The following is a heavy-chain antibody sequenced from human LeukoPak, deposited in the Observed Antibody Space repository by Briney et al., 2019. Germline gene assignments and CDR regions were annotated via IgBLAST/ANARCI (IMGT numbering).Heavy chain of an antibody. CDR2: IIPIFGTA. J-gene: IGHJ4*02. CDR1: GGTFISYA. Sequence: SVKVSYKASGGTFISYAISWVRQAPGQGLEWMGGIIPIFGTANYAQKFQGRVTITADESTSTAYMELSSLRSEDTAVYYCARVAKYDSSGYYYGHHYWGQGTLVTVSS. V-gene: IGHV1-69*13. D-gene: IGHD3-22*01. CDR3: ARVAKYDSSGYYYGHHY.